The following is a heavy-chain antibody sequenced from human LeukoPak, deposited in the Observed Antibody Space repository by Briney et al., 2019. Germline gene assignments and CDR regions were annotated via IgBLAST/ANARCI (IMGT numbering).Heavy chain of an antibody. Sequence: GGSLRLSCAASGFTVSSNYMSWVRQAPGKGLEWVSVIYSGGSTYYADSVKGRFTISRDNSKNTLYLQMNSLRAEDTAVYYCARGIAAAGTEGGYWGQGTLVTVSS. CDR2: IYSGGST. D-gene: IGHD6-13*01. CDR3: ARGIAAAGTEGGY. CDR1: GFTVSSNY. V-gene: IGHV3-66*01. J-gene: IGHJ4*02.